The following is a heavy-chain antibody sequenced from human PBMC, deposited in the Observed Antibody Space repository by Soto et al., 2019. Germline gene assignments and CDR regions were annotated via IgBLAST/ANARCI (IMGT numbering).Heavy chain of an antibody. V-gene: IGHV4-31*01. CDR1: CGSISSGGYY. J-gene: IGHJ5*02. CDR2: IYYSVST. Sequence: QVQLQESGPGLVKPSQTLSLTCTVSCGSISSGGYYWSWIRQHPGKGLEWIGYIYYSVSTYYNPSLKRLVTRSVDTSTNQFYLKLSSVTAADTAVYYCARVIDQQRSYGTHWFDPWGQGTLVTVSS. D-gene: IGHD5-18*01. CDR3: ARVIDQQRSYGTHWFDP.